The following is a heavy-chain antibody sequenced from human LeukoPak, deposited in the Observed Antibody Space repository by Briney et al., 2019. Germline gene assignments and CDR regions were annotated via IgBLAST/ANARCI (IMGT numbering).Heavy chain of an antibody. Sequence: PSETLSLTCAVYGGSFSGYYWSWIRHTPGKGLEWIGEINHSVSTNYNPSLKSRVTISVDTSKNQFSLKLSSVTAADTAVYYCARGLLTYYYDSSGYYLGHDAFDIWGQGTMVTVSS. CDR3: ARGLLTYYYDSSGYYLGHDAFDI. CDR1: GGSFSGYY. J-gene: IGHJ3*02. CDR2: INHSVST. D-gene: IGHD3-22*01. V-gene: IGHV4-34*01.